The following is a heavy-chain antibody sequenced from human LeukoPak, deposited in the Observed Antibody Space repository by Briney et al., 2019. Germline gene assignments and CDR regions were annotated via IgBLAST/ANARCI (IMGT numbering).Heavy chain of an antibody. CDR2: IKYGGSEK. J-gene: IGHJ5*02. V-gene: IGHV3-7*05. CDR3: GRRNWFDP. CDR1: GVSFSGHW. Sequence: PGGSLRLSCSGSGVSFSGHWMHWVRQAPGKGLDCVATIKYGGSEKYYVDSVKGRFTISRDDAKNSLYLQMNSLRAEDTAVYYCGRRNWFDPWGQGTLVFVPS. D-gene: IGHD2/OR15-2a*01.